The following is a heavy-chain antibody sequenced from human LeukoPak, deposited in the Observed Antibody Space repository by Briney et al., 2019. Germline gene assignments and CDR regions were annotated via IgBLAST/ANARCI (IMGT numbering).Heavy chain of an antibody. CDR3: AKDGVVKTSRPYYFDF. D-gene: IGHD2-15*01. J-gene: IGHJ4*02. CDR1: AFTFSNYA. CDR2: ISGIVSST. V-gene: IGHV3-23*01. Sequence: GGSLRLSCAAPAFTFSNYAMTRVRQAPGKMLEWVSSISGIVSSTYYADSVKGRFTISRDNSNNTPYMQTNTHKAQNTPVYYCAKDGVVKTSRPYYFDFWGQGTLVTVSS.